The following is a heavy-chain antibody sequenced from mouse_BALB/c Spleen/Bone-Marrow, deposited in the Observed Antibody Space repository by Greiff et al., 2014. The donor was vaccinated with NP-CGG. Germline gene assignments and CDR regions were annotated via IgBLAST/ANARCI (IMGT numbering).Heavy chain of an antibody. CDR3: ALYYYGSSGFAY. CDR2: IDPANGNT. Sequence: EVQRVESGAELVKPGASVKLSCTASGFNIKGTYMHWVKQRPEQGLEWIGRIDPANGNTKYDPKFQGKATITADTSSNSAYLQLSSLTSEDTDVYYCALYYYGSSGFAYWGQGTLVTVSA. V-gene: IGHV14-3*02. D-gene: IGHD1-1*01. J-gene: IGHJ3*01. CDR1: GFNIKGTY.